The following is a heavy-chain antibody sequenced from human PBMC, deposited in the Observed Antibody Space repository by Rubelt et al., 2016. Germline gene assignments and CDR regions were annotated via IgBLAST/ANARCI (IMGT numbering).Heavy chain of an antibody. CDR3: ARERTPSGYDSGMGV. CDR1: GGSISTYY. D-gene: IGHD5-12*01. V-gene: IGHV4-59*01. Sequence: QVQLQESGPGLVKPSETLSLSCTVSGGSISTYYWSWIRPPPGKGLEWIGYIYSSGSTNYNASLKSRVTLSIARSKNQFSRDLRSVTAADTAVYYCARERTPSGYDSGMGVWGQGTTVTVSS. CDR2: IYSSGST. J-gene: IGHJ6*02.